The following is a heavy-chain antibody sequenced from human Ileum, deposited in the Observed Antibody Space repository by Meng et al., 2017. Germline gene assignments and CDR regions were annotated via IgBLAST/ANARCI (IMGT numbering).Heavy chain of an antibody. D-gene: IGHD1-1*01. Sequence: QVQLVHAGAEVKKPGASVKVSCKASGYTFTSHAMNWVRQAPGQGLEWMGWINVDNGDTRYSQKFQGRLTITRDTSASTAYLELSSLTSEDTAVYYCARNTVGTTTLDYWGQGTLVTVSS. CDR3: ARNTVGTTTLDY. CDR2: INVDNGDT. J-gene: IGHJ4*02. V-gene: IGHV1-3*01. CDR1: GYTFTSHA.